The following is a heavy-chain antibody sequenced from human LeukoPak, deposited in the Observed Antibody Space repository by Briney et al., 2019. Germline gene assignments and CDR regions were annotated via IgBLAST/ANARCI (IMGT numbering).Heavy chain of an antibody. J-gene: IGHJ4*02. CDR2: IRYDGSNK. V-gene: IGHV3-30*02. Sequence: GGSLRLSCAASGFTFSSYGMHWVRQAPGKGLEWVAFIRYDGSNKYYADSVKGRFTISRDNSKNTLYLQMNSLGGEDTAVYYCAKGRDGYIDYWGQGTLVIVSS. D-gene: IGHD5-24*01. CDR1: GFTFSSYG. CDR3: AKGRDGYIDY.